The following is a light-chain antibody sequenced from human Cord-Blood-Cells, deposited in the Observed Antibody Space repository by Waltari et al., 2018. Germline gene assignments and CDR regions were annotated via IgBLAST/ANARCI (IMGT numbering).Light chain of an antibody. CDR1: QSVSSSY. V-gene: IGKV3-20*01. CDR2: GAS. Sequence: EIVLKQSPGTLSFSPGERATLSCRASQSVSSSYLAWYQQKPGQAPRLLIYGASSRATGIPDRFSGSGSGTDFTLTISRLEPEDFAVYYCQQYGSSPPYTCGQGTKLEIK. J-gene: IGKJ2*01. CDR3: QQYGSSPPYT.